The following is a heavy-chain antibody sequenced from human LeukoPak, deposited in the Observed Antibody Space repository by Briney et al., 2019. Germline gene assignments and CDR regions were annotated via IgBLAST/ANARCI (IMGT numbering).Heavy chain of an antibody. Sequence: SETLSLTCTVSGGSISSGGYYWSWIPQHPGKGLEWIGYIYYNGNTYYNPSLKSRVTISVDTSKKQFSLKLSSVTAADTAVYYCARDKVDSGDRSGFDYWGQGTLVTVSS. CDR3: ARDKVDSGDRSGFDY. CDR1: GGSISSGGYY. V-gene: IGHV4-31*03. CDR2: IYYNGNT. J-gene: IGHJ4*02. D-gene: IGHD4-17*01.